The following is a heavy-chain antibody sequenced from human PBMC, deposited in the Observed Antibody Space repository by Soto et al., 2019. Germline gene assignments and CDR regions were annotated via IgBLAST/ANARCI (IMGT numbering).Heavy chain of an antibody. J-gene: IGHJ4*02. Sequence: GGSLRLSCAASGFTFSSYAMSWVRQAPGKGLEWVSAISGSGGSTYYADSVKGRFTISRDNSKNTLYLQMNSLRAEDTAVYYCAKVRLLEWLFPEIPLYYFDYWGQGTLVTVSS. CDR2: ISGSGGST. V-gene: IGHV3-23*01. CDR3: AKVRLLEWLFPEIPLYYFDY. D-gene: IGHD3-3*01. CDR1: GFTFSSYA.